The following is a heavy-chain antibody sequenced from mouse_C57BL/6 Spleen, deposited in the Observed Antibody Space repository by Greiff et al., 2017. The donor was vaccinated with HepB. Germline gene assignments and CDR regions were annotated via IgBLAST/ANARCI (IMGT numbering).Heavy chain of an antibody. CDR3: ARGRTMDY. Sequence: VQLQQSGAELVMPGASVKLSCKASGYTFTSYWMHWVKQRPGQGLEWIGEIDPSDSYTNYNHKFKGKSTLTVDKSSSTAYMQLSSLTSEDSAVYYCARGRTMDYWGQGTSVTVSS. J-gene: IGHJ4*01. CDR2: IDPSDSYT. V-gene: IGHV1-69*01. CDR1: GYTFTSYW.